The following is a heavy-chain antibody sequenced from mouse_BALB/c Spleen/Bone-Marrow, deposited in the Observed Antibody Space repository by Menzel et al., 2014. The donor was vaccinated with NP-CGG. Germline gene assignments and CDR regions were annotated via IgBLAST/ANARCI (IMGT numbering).Heavy chain of an antibody. CDR2: IDPAYGNT. J-gene: IGHJ3*01. CDR1: GFNIKDTY. V-gene: IGHV14-3*02. Sequence: EVQLQQSGAELVKPGASVKLSCTASGFNIKDTYMHWVKQRPEQGLEWIGRIDPAYGNTKYDPKFQGKATITADTSSSTACLQLSSLTSEDTAVYYCASYYYGSSTFAYWGQETLVTVSA. CDR3: ASYYYGSSTFAY. D-gene: IGHD1-1*01.